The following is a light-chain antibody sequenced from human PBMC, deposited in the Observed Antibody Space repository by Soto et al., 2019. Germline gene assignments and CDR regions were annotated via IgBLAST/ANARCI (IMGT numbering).Light chain of an antibody. J-gene: IGLJ1*01. V-gene: IGLV1-44*01. CDR2: SND. CDR1: SSNIGINV. Sequence: QSVLTQPPSASGTPGQRVTISCSGISSNIGINVLSWYQQLPAAAPQLLIYSNDQRPSGVPARFSGSKSGTSASLAISGLQYEDEADYYCAAWDDSLNGYAFGPGTKLTVL. CDR3: AAWDDSLNGYA.